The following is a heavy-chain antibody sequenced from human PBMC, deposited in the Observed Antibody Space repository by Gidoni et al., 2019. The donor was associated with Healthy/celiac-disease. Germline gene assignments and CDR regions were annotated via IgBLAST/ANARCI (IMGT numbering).Heavy chain of an antibody. CDR2: ISSNGGST. Sequence: EVQLLESGGGLVQPGGSLRLSCAASGLTFGSYAMPWVRQAPGKGLEYVSAISSNGGSTYYANSVKGRFTISRDNSKNTLYLQMGSLRAEDMAVYYCARDGAVAGENAFDIWGQGTMVTVSS. CDR1: GLTFGSYA. V-gene: IGHV3-64*01. CDR3: ARDGAVAGENAFDI. D-gene: IGHD6-19*01. J-gene: IGHJ3*02.